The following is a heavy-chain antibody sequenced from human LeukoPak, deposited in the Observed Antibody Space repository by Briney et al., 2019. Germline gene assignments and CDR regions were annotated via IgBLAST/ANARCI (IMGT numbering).Heavy chain of an antibody. J-gene: IGHJ4*02. CDR2: IYYSGAT. CDR3: ASLHAGACSGGSCYHNY. D-gene: IGHD2-15*01. V-gene: IGHV4-39*07. Sequence: SETLSLTCTVSYGSISTTSYYWGWIRQSPGKGLEWIGSIYYSGATYYNPSIKSRVTISVDTSKNQFSLKLTSVTAADTAVYYCASLHAGACSGGSCYHNYWGQGTLVTVSS. CDR1: YGSISTTSYY.